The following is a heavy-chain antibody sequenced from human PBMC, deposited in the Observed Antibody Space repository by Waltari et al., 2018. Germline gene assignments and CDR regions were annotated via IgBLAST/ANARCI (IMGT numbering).Heavy chain of an antibody. CDR3: ARGQCNGGSCYFDY. Sequence: EVQLVESGGGLIQPGGSLRLSCAVSGVTVSYSYMSWVRQAPGKGLEWVSLIYAGGRTYYADSVKGRFTISRDNSKNTVYLQMNSVRAEDTAVYHCARGQCNGGSCYFDYWGQGTLVTVSS. CDR1: GVTVSYSY. CDR2: IYAGGRT. D-gene: IGHD2-15*01. V-gene: IGHV3-53*01. J-gene: IGHJ4*02.